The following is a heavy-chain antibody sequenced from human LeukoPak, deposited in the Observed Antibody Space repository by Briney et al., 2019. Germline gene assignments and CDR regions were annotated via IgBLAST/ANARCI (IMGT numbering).Heavy chain of an antibody. Sequence: PGGSLRLSCAASGFTFSSYDMHWVRQATGKGLEWVSSISSSSSYIYYADSVKGRFTISRDNAKNLLYLQMNSLRAEDTAVYYCARDPNYYDSSGYYYYFDYWGQGTLVTVSS. CDR3: ARDPNYYDSSGYYYYFDY. J-gene: IGHJ4*02. D-gene: IGHD3-22*01. CDR2: ISSSSSYI. CDR1: GFTFSSYD. V-gene: IGHV3-21*01.